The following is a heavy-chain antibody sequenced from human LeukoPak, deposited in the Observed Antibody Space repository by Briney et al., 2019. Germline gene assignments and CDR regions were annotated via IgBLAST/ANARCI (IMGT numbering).Heavy chain of an antibody. CDR1: GFTFSDHY. J-gene: IGHJ4*02. CDR3: ARDLGGYWGANY. V-gene: IGHV3-72*01. Sequence: GGSLRLSCAASGFTFSDHYMDWVRQAPGKGLEWVGRIRNKPNGYTTEYAASVKGRFTISRDDSKNSLYLQMNSLKTEDTAVYYCARDLGGYWGANYWGQGTLVTVSS. CDR2: IRNKPNGYTT. D-gene: IGHD3-22*01.